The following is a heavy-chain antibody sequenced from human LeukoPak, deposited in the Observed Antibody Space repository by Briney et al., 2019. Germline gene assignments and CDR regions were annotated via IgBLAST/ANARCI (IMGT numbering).Heavy chain of an antibody. Sequence: PGGSLRLSCAASGFTFSSYAMSWVRQAPGKGLEWVSAISGSGGSTYYADSVEGRFTISRDNSKNTLYLQMNSLRAEDTAVYYCAKGGSSGYYFWNYYYGMDVWGQGTTVTVSS. CDR2: ISGSGGST. CDR1: GFTFSSYA. J-gene: IGHJ6*02. D-gene: IGHD3-22*01. CDR3: AKGGSSGYYFWNYYYGMDV. V-gene: IGHV3-23*01.